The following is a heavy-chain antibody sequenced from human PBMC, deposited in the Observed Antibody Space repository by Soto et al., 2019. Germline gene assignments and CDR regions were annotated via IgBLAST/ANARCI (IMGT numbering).Heavy chain of an antibody. CDR2: IYYSGST. CDR3: ARGGTYCSSTSCYPGGDYYYYYGMDV. V-gene: IGHV4-31*03. CDR1: GGSISSGGYY. J-gene: IGHJ6*02. D-gene: IGHD2-2*01. Sequence: QVQLQESGPGLVKPSQTLSLTCTVSGGSISSGGYYWSWIRQHPGKGLEWIGYIYYSGSTYYNPYLKSRVTISVDTSKNQFSLKLSSVTAADTAVYYCARGGTYCSSTSCYPGGDYYYYYGMDVWGQGTTVTVSS.